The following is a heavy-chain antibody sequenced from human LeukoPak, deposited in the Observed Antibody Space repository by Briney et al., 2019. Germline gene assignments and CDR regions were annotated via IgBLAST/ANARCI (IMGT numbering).Heavy chain of an antibody. CDR2: IYWDDDK. D-gene: IGHD5-18*01. V-gene: IGHV2-5*02. CDR1: GFSLRTSGVG. J-gene: IGHJ4*02. CDR3: AHSTDTVMAFDY. Sequence: SGPTLEKPTQTLTQTCTFSGFSLRTSGVGVGWIRQPPGKALEWLALIYWDDDKRYSPSLRSWLNITKDTSKIQVVLTMTSMDPVETATYYCAHSTDTVMAFDYVARGTLVTVSS.